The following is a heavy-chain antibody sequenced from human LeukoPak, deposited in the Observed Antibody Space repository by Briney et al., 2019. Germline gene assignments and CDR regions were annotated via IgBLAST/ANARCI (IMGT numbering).Heavy chain of an antibody. CDR2: IYNTGNT. CDR3: ARGSFDSSGYYVFDY. J-gene: IGHJ4*02. V-gene: IGHV4-4*07. Sequence: PSDTLSLTCSVSGGSISTNYWNWIRQPPGKGLQWIGRIYNTGNTNYSPSLESRVTMSADTSKNQFSLKLSSVTAADTAVYYCARGSFDSSGYYVFDYWGQGSLVTVSS. D-gene: IGHD3-22*01. CDR1: GGSISTNY.